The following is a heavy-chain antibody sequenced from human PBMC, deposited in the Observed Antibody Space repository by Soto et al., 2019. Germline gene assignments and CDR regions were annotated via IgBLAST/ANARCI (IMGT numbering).Heavy chain of an antibody. CDR3: ARDTYNYGSDWFDP. J-gene: IGHJ5*02. Sequence: SETLSLTCTVSCGSVSSGSYYWSWIRQPPGKGLEWIGYIYSSGSTNYNPSLESRVTISVDTSKNQFSLKLSSVTAADTAVYYCARDTYNYGSDWFDPWGQGNLVTVSS. CDR1: CGSVSSGSYY. D-gene: IGHD3-10*01. V-gene: IGHV4-61*01. CDR2: IYSSGST.